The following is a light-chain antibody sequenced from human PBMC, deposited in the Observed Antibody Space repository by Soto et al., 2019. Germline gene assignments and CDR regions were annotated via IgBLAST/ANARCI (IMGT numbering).Light chain of an antibody. CDR3: QVWDSSSDQV. CDR1: NIGSKS. Sequence: SYELTQPPSVSVAPGKTARITWGGNNIGSKSVHWYQQKPGQAPVLVIYYDSDRPSGIPERFSGSNSGNTATLTISRVEAGDEADYYCQVWDSSSDQVFGGGTNLTVL. J-gene: IGLJ2*01. V-gene: IGLV3-21*04. CDR2: YDS.